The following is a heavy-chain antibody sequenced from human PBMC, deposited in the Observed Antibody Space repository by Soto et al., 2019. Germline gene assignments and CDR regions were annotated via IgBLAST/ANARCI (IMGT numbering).Heavy chain of an antibody. V-gene: IGHV4-31*03. Sequence: QVQLQESGPGLVKPSQTLSLTCTVSGGSISSGGYYWSWIRQHPGKGLEWIGYIYYSGSTYYNPSLQSRVTISVDTSKNQFSLKLSSGTAADTAVYYCARGQLGEDIVVVPAAFFDYWGQGTLVTVSS. D-gene: IGHD2-2*01. CDR3: ARGQLGEDIVVVPAAFFDY. CDR2: IYYSGST. J-gene: IGHJ4*02. CDR1: GGSISSGGYY.